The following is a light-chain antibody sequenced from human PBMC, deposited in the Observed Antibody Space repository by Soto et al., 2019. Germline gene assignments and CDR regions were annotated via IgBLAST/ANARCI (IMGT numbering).Light chain of an antibody. J-gene: IGLJ2*01. Sequence: QLVLTQPPSVSGAPGQRVTISCTGTTSNIGAGYDVQWYQQLPGTAPKLLIFGNTNRPSGVPDRISGSKSGTSASLAFTGLQADDEAEYHCQSFDSSLRGWVFGGGTKLTVL. V-gene: IGLV1-40*01. CDR1: TSNIGAGYD. CDR3: QSFDSSLRGWV. CDR2: GNT.